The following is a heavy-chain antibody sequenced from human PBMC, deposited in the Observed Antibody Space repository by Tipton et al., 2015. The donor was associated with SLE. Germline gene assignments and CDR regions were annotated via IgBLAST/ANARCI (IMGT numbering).Heavy chain of an antibody. CDR1: GYTFTRYG. V-gene: IGHV1-18*01. Sequence: QLVQSGAEVKTPGASVKVSCKASGYTFTRYGISWVRQVPGQGFEWMGWFSTDTGDTNYARKLRGRVTLSTDTSTNTAYMELRSLRSVDTSVYYCARDPFSAFDIWGQGTTVTVSS. CDR3: ARDPFSAFDI. CDR2: FSTDTGDT. J-gene: IGHJ3*02.